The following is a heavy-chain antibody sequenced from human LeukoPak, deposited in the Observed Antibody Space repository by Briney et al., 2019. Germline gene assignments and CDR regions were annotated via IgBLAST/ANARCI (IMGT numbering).Heavy chain of an antibody. Sequence: ASVKVSCKAYGYSFTSYGISWVRQAPGQGLEWMGWISAYNGNTNYAQKLQGRVTMTTETSTSTAYMELRSLRPDDTAVYYCARGGGGAVGFFDYWGQGTLVTVSS. J-gene: IGHJ4*02. V-gene: IGHV1-18*01. CDR2: ISAYNGNT. D-gene: IGHD3-16*01. CDR3: ARGGGGAVGFFDY. CDR1: GYSFTSYG.